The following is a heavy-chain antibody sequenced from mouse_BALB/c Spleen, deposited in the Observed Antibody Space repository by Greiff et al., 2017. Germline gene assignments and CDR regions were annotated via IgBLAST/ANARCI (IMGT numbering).Heavy chain of an antibody. D-gene: IGHD2-1*01. V-gene: IGHV2-9-2*01. CDR3: VREGYGNYGFAY. J-gene: IGHJ3*01. Sequence: VQVVESGPGLVAPSQSLSITCTVSGFSLTSYDISWIRQPPGKGLEWLGVIWTGGGTNYNSAFMSRLSISKDNSKSQVFLKMNSLQTDDTAIYYCVREGYGNYGFAYWGQGTLVTVSA. CDR2: IWTGGGT. CDR1: GFSLTSYD.